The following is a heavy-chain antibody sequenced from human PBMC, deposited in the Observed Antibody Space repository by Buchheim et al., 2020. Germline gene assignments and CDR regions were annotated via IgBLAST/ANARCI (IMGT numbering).Heavy chain of an antibody. Sequence: QVQLVESGGGVVQPGRSLRLSCAASGFTFSSYAMHWVRQAPGKGLEWVAVISYDGSNKYYADSVKGRFTISRDNSKNTLYLQMNSLRAEDTAVYYCARGLVYWYMITFGCEYWGQGTL. CDR3: ARGLVYWYMITFGCEY. J-gene: IGHJ4*02. CDR2: ISYDGSNK. D-gene: IGHD3-16*01. V-gene: IGHV3-30-3*01. CDR1: GFTFSSYA.